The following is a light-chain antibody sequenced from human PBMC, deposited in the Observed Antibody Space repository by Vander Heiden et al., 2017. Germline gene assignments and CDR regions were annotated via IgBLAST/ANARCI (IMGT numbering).Light chain of an antibody. CDR3: QHRSNWT. CDR1: QSFSSY. V-gene: IGKV3-11*01. Sequence: ELVLTHSPATLSLYPAERATLACRASQSFSSYLAWYQQKPGQAPRLLIYDASNRDTGILGRFSCSGSGTDFTLTIGSLESEDFEVYYPQHRSNWTFGQGTKVEIK. J-gene: IGKJ1*01. CDR2: DAS.